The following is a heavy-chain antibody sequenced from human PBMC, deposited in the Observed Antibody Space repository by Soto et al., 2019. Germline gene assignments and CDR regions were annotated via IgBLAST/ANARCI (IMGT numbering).Heavy chain of an antibody. CDR1: GGSISSYY. D-gene: IGHD3-10*01. CDR2: IYYSGST. Sequence: SETLSLTCAVSGGSISSYYWSWIRQPPGKGLEWIGYIYYSGSTNYNPSLKSRVTISVDTSKNQFSLKLSSVTAADTAVYYCARAGTMVRGVSRNWFDPWGQGTLVTVSS. J-gene: IGHJ5*02. V-gene: IGHV4-59*01. CDR3: ARAGTMVRGVSRNWFDP.